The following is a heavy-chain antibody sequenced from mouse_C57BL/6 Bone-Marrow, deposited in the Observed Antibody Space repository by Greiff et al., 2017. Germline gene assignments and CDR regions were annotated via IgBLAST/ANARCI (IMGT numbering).Heavy chain of an antibody. CDR1: GYTFTSYD. Sequence: QVQLQQSGPELVKPGASVKLSCKASGYTFTSYDINWVKQRPGQGLEWIGWIYPRDGSTKYNEKFKGKATLTVDKSSSTAYMELHILTSEGSAVYFCARPTLYRGFAYWGQGTLVTVSA. D-gene: IGHD2-12*01. J-gene: IGHJ3*01. V-gene: IGHV1-85*01. CDR3: ARPTLYRGFAY. CDR2: IYPRDGST.